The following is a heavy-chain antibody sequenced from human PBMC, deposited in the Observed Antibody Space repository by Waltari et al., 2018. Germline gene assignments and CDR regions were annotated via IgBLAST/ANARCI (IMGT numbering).Heavy chain of an antibody. D-gene: IGHD6-13*01. J-gene: IGHJ4*02. CDR2: IYYSGST. CDR1: GGSISSGGYY. V-gene: IGHV4-31*03. CDR3: ARGYSSSWYIQFDY. Sequence: QVQLQESGPGLVKPSQTLSLTCTVPGGSISSGGYYWSWIRQHPGKGLEWIGYIYYSGSTYYNPSLKSRVTISVDTSKNQFSLKLSFVTAADTAVYYCARGYSSSWYIQFDYWGQGTLVTVSS.